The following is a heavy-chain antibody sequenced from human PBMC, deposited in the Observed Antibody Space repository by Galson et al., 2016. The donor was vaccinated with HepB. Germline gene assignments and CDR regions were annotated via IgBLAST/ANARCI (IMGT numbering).Heavy chain of an antibody. V-gene: IGHV1-24*01. CDR3: ATSVLSRSICRGGRCYSEVAEYFQH. Sequence: SVKVSCKVSGYILTELSMHWVRQAPEKGLEWMGGFDPEDGETIYAQKFQGRVTMTEDTSTDTAYMELSSLRSEDQAVYYCATSVLSRSICRGGRCYSEVAEYFQHWGQGSLITVSS. CDR1: GYILTELS. CDR2: FDPEDGET. D-gene: IGHD2-15*01. J-gene: IGHJ1*01.